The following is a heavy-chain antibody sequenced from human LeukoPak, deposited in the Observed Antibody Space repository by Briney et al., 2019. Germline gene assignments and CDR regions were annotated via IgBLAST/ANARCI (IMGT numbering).Heavy chain of an antibody. CDR2: IWFDGSDK. D-gene: IGHD2-21*01. J-gene: IGHJ4*02. V-gene: IGHV3-33*01. CDR1: GFTFSNYG. Sequence: PGRSLRLSCAASGFTFSNYGMHWVRQAPGKGLEWVALIWFDGSDKYYADSVQGRFTISRDNSENTLSLQVSSLRADDTAIYYCARGGEPDYFDYWGQGTLVTVSS. CDR3: ARGGEPDYFDY.